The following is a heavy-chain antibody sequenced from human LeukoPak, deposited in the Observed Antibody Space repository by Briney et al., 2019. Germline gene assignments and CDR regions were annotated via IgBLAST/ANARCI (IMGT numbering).Heavy chain of an antibody. CDR1: GYTFTGYY. V-gene: IGHV1-2*04. D-gene: IGHD6-19*01. J-gene: IGHJ4*02. CDR3: ATGGTVAGPSGDIDY. CDR2: INPNSGGT. Sequence: GASVKVSCKASGYTFTGYYMHWVRQAPGQGLEWMGWINPNSGGTNYAQKFQGWVTMTRDTSISTAFMELSRLRSDDTAVYYCATGGTVAGPSGDIDYWGQGTLVTVSS.